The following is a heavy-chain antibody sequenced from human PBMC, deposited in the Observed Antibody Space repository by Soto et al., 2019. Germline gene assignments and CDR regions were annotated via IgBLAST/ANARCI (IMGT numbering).Heavy chain of an antibody. CDR3: ARGPKDIVLMVYARYHDYYYYYMDV. Sequence: SETLSLTCTVSGGSISSSSYYWGWIRQPPGKGLEWIGSIYYSGSTYYNPSLKSRVTISVDTSKNQFSLKLSSVTAADTAVYYCARGPKDIVLMVYARYHDYYYYYMDVWGKGTTVTVSS. CDR1: GGSISSSSYY. CDR2: IYYSGST. D-gene: IGHD2-8*01. J-gene: IGHJ6*03. V-gene: IGHV4-39*01.